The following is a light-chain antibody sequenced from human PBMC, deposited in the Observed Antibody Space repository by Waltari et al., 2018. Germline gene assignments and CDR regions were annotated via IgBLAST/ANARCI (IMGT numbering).Light chain of an antibody. CDR3: QSYDSSLSGPCVV. J-gene: IGLJ2*01. CDR2: GNS. Sequence: QSVLTQPPSVSGAPGQRVTISCTGSSSNIGAGYDVHWYQPLPGTAPNLLIYGNSNRPSGVPDRFSGSKSGTSASLAITGLQAEDEADYYCQSYDSSLSGPCVVFGGGTKLTVL. CDR1: SSNIGAGYD. V-gene: IGLV1-40*01.